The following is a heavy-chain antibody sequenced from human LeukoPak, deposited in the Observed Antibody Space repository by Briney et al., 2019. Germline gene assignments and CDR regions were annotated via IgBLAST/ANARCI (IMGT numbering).Heavy chain of an antibody. CDR3: AGRAELGRGFDY. D-gene: IGHD7-27*01. CDR1: GFTVSSNC. Sequence: QPGGSLRLSCAASGFTVSSNCMSWVRQAPGKGLEWVASLYSGDSTYYAESVKGRFTISRDNSKNTLYLQINSLRAEDAALYYCAGRAELGRGFDYSGQGTLVTVSS. CDR2: LYSGDST. J-gene: IGHJ4*02. V-gene: IGHV3-66*01.